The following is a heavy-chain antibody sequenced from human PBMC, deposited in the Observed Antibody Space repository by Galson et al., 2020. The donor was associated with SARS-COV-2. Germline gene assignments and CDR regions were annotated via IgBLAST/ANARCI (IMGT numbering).Heavy chain of an antibody. CDR3: ARHSRTATFDS. J-gene: IGHJ4*02. V-gene: IGHV4-38-2*02. CDR1: NYSISSGYY. CDR2: IYYSGST. D-gene: IGHD5-18*01. Sequence: SETLSLTCTVSNYSISSGYYWGWTRQPPGTGLEWIGSIYYSGSTYYNPSLKSRVTISVDTSKNQFSLKLTSVTAADTTIYYCARHSRTATFDSWGQGTLVTVSS.